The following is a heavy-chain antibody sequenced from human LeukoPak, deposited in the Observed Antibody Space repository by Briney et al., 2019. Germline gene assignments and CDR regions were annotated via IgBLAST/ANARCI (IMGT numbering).Heavy chain of an antibody. D-gene: IGHD4-11*01. CDR2: IKRDGSEK. Sequence: PGGSLRLSCAASGFSFSSYWMSWVRQAPGKGLEWVANIKRDGSEKYYVDSAKGRFTISRDNAKNSLYLQMNSLRAEDTAVYYCSRGITTDSWGQGTLVTVSS. CDR1: GFSFSSYW. CDR3: SRGITTDS. V-gene: IGHV3-7*01. J-gene: IGHJ4*02.